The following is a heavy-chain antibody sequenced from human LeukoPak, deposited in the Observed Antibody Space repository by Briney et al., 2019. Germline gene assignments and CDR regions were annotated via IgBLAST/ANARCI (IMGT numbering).Heavy chain of an antibody. CDR1: GGSISSGSYY. V-gene: IGHV4-61*02. CDR2: IYTSGST. CDR3: ARESWYFDL. Sequence: PSQTLSLTCTVSGGSISSGSYYWSWIRQPAGKGLEWIGRIYTSGSTTYKPSLKSRVTISVDTSKNQFSLKLNSVTAADTAVYYCARESWYFDLWGRGALVTVSS. J-gene: IGHJ2*01.